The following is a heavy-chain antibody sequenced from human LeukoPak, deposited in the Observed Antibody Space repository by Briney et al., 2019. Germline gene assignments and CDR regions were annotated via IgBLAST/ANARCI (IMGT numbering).Heavy chain of an antibody. CDR2: INHSGST. J-gene: IGHJ4*02. V-gene: IGHV4-34*01. CDR1: GGSFSGYY. CDR3: ACSVAGYQDHIFDY. D-gene: IGHD6-19*01. Sequence: PSETLSLTCAVYGGSFSGYYWSWIRQPPGKGLEWIGEINHSGSTNYNPSLKSRVTISVDTSKNQFSLKLSSVTAADTAVYYCACSVAGYQDHIFDYWGQGTLVTVSS.